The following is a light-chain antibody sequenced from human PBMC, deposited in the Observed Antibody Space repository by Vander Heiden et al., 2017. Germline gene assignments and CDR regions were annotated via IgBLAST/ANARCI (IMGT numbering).Light chain of an antibody. V-gene: IGKV3-20*01. J-gene: IGKJ1*01. Sequence: DIVLTQSPGTLSLSPGDRATLPCRASQSVSSSYLAWYQQKPGQAPRLLIYGASSRATGIPDRFSGSGSGTDFTLTISRLEPEDFAVYYCQQEGSSPWTFGQGTKVEIK. CDR3: QQEGSSPWT. CDR1: QSVSSSY. CDR2: GAS.